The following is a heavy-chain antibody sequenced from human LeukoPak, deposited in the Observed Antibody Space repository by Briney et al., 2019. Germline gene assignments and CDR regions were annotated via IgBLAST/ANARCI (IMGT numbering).Heavy chain of an antibody. CDR2: IYYSGST. V-gene: IGHV4-59*01. D-gene: IGHD6-6*01. J-gene: IGHJ4*02. CDR1: GGSISSYY. Sequence: PSETLYLTCTVSGGSISSYYWSWIRQPPGKGLEWIGYIYYSGSTNYNPSLKSRVTISVDTSKNQFSLKLSSVTAADAAVYYCARDFPDSSSSRRFDYWGQGTLVTVSS. CDR3: ARDFPDSSSSRRFDY.